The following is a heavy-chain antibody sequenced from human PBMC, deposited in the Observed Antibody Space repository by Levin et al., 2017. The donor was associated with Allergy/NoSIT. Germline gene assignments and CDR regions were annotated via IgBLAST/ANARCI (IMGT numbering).Heavy chain of an antibody. Sequence: GGSLRLSCAASGFTFSSYEMNWVRQAPGKGLEWVSYISSSGSTIYYADSVKGRFTISRDNAKNSLYLQMNSLRAKDTAVYYCARDHLAIGRVSGFDYWGQGTLVTVSS. CDR1: GFTFSSYE. J-gene: IGHJ4*02. CDR3: ARDHLAIGRVSGFDY. CDR2: ISSSGSTI. D-gene: IGHD3-10*01. V-gene: IGHV3-48*03.